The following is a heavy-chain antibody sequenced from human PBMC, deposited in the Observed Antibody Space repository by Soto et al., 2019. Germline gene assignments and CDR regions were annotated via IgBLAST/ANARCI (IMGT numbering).Heavy chain of an antibody. Sequence: QVQLVESGGGLVKPGGSLRLSCAASGFTFSDYYMSWIRQAPGKGLEWVSSISSSGSTIYYADSVKGRFTISRDNAKNSLYLQMNSLRAEDTAVYYCARDRNRIAAAGRGDNWFDPWGQGTLVTVSS. J-gene: IGHJ5*02. CDR3: ARDRNRIAAAGRGDNWFDP. CDR2: ISSSGSTI. D-gene: IGHD6-13*01. CDR1: GFTFSDYY. V-gene: IGHV3-11*01.